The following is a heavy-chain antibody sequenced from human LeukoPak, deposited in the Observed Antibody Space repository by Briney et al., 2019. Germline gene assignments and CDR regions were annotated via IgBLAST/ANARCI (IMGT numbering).Heavy chain of an antibody. CDR1: GYTFTSYG. CDR2: ISAYNGNT. CDR3: ARTITMIVVVIRPDAFDI. D-gene: IGHD3-22*01. Sequence: ASVKVSCTASGYTFTSYGISWVRQAPGQGLEWMGWISAYNGNTNYAQKLQGRVTMTTDTSTSTAYMELRSLRSDDTAVYYCARTITMIVVVIRPDAFDIWGQGTMVTVSS. J-gene: IGHJ3*02. V-gene: IGHV1-18*01.